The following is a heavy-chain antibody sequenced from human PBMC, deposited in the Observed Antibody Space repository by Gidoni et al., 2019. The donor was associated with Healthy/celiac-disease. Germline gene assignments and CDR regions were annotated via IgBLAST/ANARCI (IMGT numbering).Heavy chain of an antibody. CDR3: AWAEYSSSRPED. CDR2: ISGSGGST. D-gene: IGHD6-6*01. J-gene: IGHJ4*02. V-gene: IGHV3-23*01. CDR1: GFTFSSCA. Sequence: EVQLLESGGGVVQPGGALRRSGAASGFTFSSCAMSWVRQAPGKGLAWFSAISGSGGSTYYADSVKGRFTISRDNSKNTLYLQMNSLRAEDTAVYYCAWAEYSSSRPEDWGQGTLVTVSS.